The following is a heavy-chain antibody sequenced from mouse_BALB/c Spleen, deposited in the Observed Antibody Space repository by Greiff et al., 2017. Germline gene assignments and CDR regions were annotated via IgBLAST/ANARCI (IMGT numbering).Heavy chain of an antibody. V-gene: IGHV1-67*01. CDR1: GYTFTDYA. CDR2: ISTYYGNT. J-gene: IGHJ2*01. CDR3: ARGDYGYYFDY. D-gene: IGHD2-4*01. Sequence: VQRVESGPELVRPGVSVKISCKGSGYTFTDYAMHWVKQSHAKSLEWIGVISTYYGNTNYNQKFKGKATMTVDKSSSTAYMELARLTSEDSAIYYCARGDYGYYFDYWGQGTTLTVSS.